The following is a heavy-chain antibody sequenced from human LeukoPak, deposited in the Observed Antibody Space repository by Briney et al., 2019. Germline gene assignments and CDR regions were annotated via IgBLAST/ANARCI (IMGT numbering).Heavy chain of an antibody. Sequence: GGSLRLSCAASGFTFSSYGMSWVRQAQGKGLEWVSAISGSGGSTYYADSVKGRFTISRDNSKNTLYLQMNSLRAEDTAVYYCAKDRWYCSGGSCSVNYMDVWGKGTTVTISS. D-gene: IGHD2-15*01. CDR3: AKDRWYCSGGSCSVNYMDV. CDR2: ISGSGGST. V-gene: IGHV3-23*01. CDR1: GFTFSSYG. J-gene: IGHJ6*03.